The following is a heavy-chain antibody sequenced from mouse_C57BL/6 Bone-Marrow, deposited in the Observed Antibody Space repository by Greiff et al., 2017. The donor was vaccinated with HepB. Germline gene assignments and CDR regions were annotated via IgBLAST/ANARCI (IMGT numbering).Heavy chain of an antibody. V-gene: IGHV1-59*01. CDR3: ARGTVVAKGAMDY. CDR1: GYTFTSYW. CDR2: IDPSDSYT. J-gene: IGHJ4*01. D-gene: IGHD1-1*01. Sequence: QVQLQQPGAELVRPGTSVKLSCKASGYTFTSYWMHWVKQRPGQGLEWIGVIDPSDSYTNYNQKFKGKATLTVDTSSSTAYMQLSSLTSEDSAVYYCARGTVVAKGAMDYWGQGTSVTVSS.